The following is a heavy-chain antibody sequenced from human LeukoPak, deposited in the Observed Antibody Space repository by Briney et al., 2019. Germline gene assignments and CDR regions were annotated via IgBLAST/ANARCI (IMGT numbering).Heavy chain of an antibody. V-gene: IGHV3-30*04. J-gene: IGHJ4*02. D-gene: IGHD3-22*01. CDR2: ISSDGSTK. CDR3: ARVEGYYDSSGYYVGSGFYY. CDR1: GFTFSSYA. Sequence: GGSLRLSCAASGFTFSSYAMNWVRQAPGKGLEWVADISSDGSTKYYADSVKGRFTISRDNSKNTLYLQMNSLRAEDTAVYYCARVEGYYDSSGYYVGSGFYYWGQGTLVTVSS.